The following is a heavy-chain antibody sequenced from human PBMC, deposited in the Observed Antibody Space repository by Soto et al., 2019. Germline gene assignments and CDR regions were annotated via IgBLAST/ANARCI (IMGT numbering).Heavy chain of an antibody. CDR1: GNTFTNFG. CDR2: ISPYTDDP. J-gene: IGHJ5*02. Sequence: QGQLVQSGVEVKKPGASVKVSCSASGNTFTNFGVTWVRQAPGQGLEWMGWISPYTDDPSYAQKFQGRVTMTIDTSAGTAYLDLRSLTSDDSAVYYCARVIPGAEAWFHPWGQGTLVTVSS. V-gene: IGHV1-18*01. CDR3: ARVIPGAEAWFHP. D-gene: IGHD2-2*01.